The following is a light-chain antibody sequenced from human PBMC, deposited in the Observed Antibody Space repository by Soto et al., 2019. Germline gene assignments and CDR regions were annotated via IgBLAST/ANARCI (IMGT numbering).Light chain of an antibody. CDR3: QQYGSSP. J-gene: IGKJ5*01. CDR2: SAS. CDR1: NSVRSSY. V-gene: IGKV3-20*01. Sequence: ELVLTQSPGTLSLSTGEVTNLSYGDSNSVRSSYLAWYQQKPGQAPRLLIYSASSKATSIPDRLSGSGSGTDLTITISRLELEDFAVYYCQQYGSSPFGNGTRLAI.